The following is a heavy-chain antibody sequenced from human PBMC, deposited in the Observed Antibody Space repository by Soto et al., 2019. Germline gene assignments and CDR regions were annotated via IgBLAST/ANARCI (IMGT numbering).Heavy chain of an antibody. J-gene: IGHJ3*02. CDR2: IYTSGST. CDR3: ARDLYYYDSSGYYDAFDI. CDR1: VGSSSSYY. V-gene: IGHV4-4*07. Sequence: SESLSLTCTVSVGSSSSYYWSWIRQPAGKGLEWIGRIYTSGSTNYNPSLKSRVTMSVDTSKNQFSLKLSSVTAADTAVYYCARDLYYYDSSGYYDAFDIWGQGTMVTVSS. D-gene: IGHD3-22*01.